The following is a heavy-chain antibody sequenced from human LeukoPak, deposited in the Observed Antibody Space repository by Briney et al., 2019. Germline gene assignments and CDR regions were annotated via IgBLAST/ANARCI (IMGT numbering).Heavy chain of an antibody. CDR2: INPNSGGT. CDR3: ARGRLEMATIEDY. D-gene: IGHD5-24*01. CDR1: GYTFTGYY. V-gene: IGHV1-2*02. J-gene: IGHJ4*02. Sequence: GASVKVSCKASGYTFTGYYMHWVRQAPGQGLEWMGWINPNSGGTSYAQKFQGRVTMTRDTSISTAYMELSRLRSDDTAVYYCARGRLEMATIEDYWGQGTLVTVSS.